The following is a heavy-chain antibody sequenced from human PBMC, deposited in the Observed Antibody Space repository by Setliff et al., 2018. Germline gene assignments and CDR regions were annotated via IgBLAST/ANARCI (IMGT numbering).Heavy chain of an antibody. D-gene: IGHD4-17*01. Sequence: ASVKVSCKAFGYPFTGYYYNHWVRRAPGQGLEWMGWIIPILGTVNYAQKLQGRVTMTTDTSTSTAYMELRSLRSDDTAVYYCARVRGDYGDQEFDYWGQGTLVTVSS. J-gene: IGHJ4*02. CDR3: ARVRGDYGDQEFDY. CDR2: IIPILGTV. V-gene: IGHV1-18*01. CDR1: GYPFTGYY.